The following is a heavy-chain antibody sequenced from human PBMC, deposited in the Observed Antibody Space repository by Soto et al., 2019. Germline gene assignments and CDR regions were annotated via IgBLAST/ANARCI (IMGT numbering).Heavy chain of an antibody. V-gene: IGHV3-33*01. Sequence: GGSLRLSCAASGFTFSSYGMHWVRQAPGKGLEWVAVIWYDGSNKYYADSVKGRFTISRDNSKNTLYLQMNSLRAEDTAVYYCARARFLEWLWYFQHWGQGTLVTVSS. CDR3: ARARFLEWLWYFQH. D-gene: IGHD3-3*01. CDR1: GFTFSSYG. CDR2: IWYDGSNK. J-gene: IGHJ1*01.